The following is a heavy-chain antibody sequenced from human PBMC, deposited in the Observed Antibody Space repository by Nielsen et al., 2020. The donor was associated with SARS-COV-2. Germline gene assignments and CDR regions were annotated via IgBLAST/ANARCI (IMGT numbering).Heavy chain of an antibody. Sequence: GESLKISCKGSGSTFNTYWITWVRQMPGKGLEWMGRNDPSDSYVDYSPSFQGHVAIAADKSISTAYLQWSSLKASDTAMYYCARYASEYYYYYYMDVWGTGTTVTVPS. J-gene: IGHJ6*03. CDR1: GSTFNTYW. V-gene: IGHV5-10-1*01. D-gene: IGHD2-2*01. CDR3: ARYASEYYYYYYMDV. CDR2: NDPSDSYV.